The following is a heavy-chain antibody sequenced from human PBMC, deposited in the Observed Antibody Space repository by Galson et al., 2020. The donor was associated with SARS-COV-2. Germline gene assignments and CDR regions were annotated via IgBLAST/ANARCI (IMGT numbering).Heavy chain of an antibody. Sequence: ASVKVSCKASGYTFTSYAMNWVRQAPGQGLEWMGWIITNTGNPTYAQGFTGRFVFSLDTSVSTAYLQISSLKAEDTAVYYCAREMTPPLGSYYDSSGYSFDYWGQGTLVTVSS. CDR1: GYTFTSYA. J-gene: IGHJ4*02. CDR3: AREMTPPLGSYYDSSGYSFDY. D-gene: IGHD3-22*01. V-gene: IGHV7-4-1*02. CDR2: IITNTGNP.